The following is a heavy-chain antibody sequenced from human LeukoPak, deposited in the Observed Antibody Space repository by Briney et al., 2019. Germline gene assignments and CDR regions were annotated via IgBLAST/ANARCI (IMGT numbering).Heavy chain of an antibody. CDR2: INAGNGNT. J-gene: IGHJ6*02. V-gene: IGHV1-3*01. CDR3: ASNLYYDFWSGYFHYCGMDV. CDR1: GYTFTSYA. D-gene: IGHD3-3*01. Sequence: GASVKVSCKASGYTFTSYAMHWVRQAPGQRLEWMGWINAGNGNTTYSQKFQGRVTITRDTSASTAYMELSSLRSEDTAVYYCASNLYYDFWSGYFHYCGMDVWGQGTTVTVSS.